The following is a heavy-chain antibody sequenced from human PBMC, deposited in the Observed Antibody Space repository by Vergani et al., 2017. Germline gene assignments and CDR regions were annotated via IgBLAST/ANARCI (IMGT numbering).Heavy chain of an antibody. D-gene: IGHD2-2*01. CDR1: GFTFSSYR. J-gene: IGHJ4*02. CDR3: ARDRCSSTSCQGYFDY. V-gene: IGHV3-21*01. Sequence: EVQLVASGGGLVKPGGSLRLSCAASGFTFSSYRMNWVRQAPGKGLEWVSSISRHSSYIYYADSGKGLFTISRDNAKNSLYLQMNSLRAEDTAVYYCARDRCSSTSCQGYFDYWGQGTLVTVSS. CDR2: ISRHSSYI.